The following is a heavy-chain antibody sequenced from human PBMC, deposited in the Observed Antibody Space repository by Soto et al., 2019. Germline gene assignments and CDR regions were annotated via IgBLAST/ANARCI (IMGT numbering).Heavy chain of an antibody. CDR1: GCSFSNSY. J-gene: IGHJ3*02. D-gene: IGHD5-12*01. Sequence: PXETLPLTCHVSGCSFSNSYWSWIRQPAGKGLEWIGRIYTSGSTTSNPSLKSRVSMSVDTSKSQFSLRLSSVTAADTAVYYCARAPLRTTIPKDAFDIWGQGPVVTVS. CDR2: IYTSGST. CDR3: ARAPLRTTIPKDAFDI. V-gene: IGHV4-4*07.